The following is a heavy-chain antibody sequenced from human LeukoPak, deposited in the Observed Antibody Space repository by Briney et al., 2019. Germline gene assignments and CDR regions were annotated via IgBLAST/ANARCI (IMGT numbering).Heavy chain of an antibody. CDR2: INPNGGGT. V-gene: IGHV1-2*02. J-gene: IGHJ4*02. CDR1: GYTFTGYY. CDR3: ARGATIFGVVIIPLDY. Sequence: ASVKVSCKASGYTFTGYYMHWVRQAPGQGLEWMGWINPNGGGTNYAQKFQGRVTMTRDTSISTAYMELSRLRSDDTAVYYCARGATIFGVVIIPLDYWGQGTLVTVSS. D-gene: IGHD3-3*01.